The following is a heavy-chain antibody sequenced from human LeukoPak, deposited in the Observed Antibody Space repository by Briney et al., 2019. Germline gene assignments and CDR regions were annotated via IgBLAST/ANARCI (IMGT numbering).Heavy chain of an antibody. Sequence: PGGSLRLSCAASGFIFSTYGMHWVRQAPGKGLEWVAVIWYDGSNKYYADSVKGRFTISRDNSKNTLYLQMNSLRAEDTAVYYCARDYAAYDSSGYPPFVDYWGQGTLVTVSS. CDR1: GFIFSTYG. V-gene: IGHV3-33*01. D-gene: IGHD3-22*01. CDR2: IWYDGSNK. CDR3: ARDYAAYDSSGYPPFVDY. J-gene: IGHJ4*02.